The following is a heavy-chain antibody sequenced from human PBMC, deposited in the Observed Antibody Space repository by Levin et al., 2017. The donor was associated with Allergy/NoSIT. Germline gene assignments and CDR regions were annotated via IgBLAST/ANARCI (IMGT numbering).Heavy chain of an antibody. CDR3: AKEPSTYYDFWSGYYGAGYFDY. V-gene: IGHV3-23*01. Sequence: GGSLRLSCAASGFTFSSYAMSWVRQAPGKGLEWVSAISGSGGSTYYADSVKGRFTISRDNSKNTLYLQMNSLRAEDTAVYYCAKEPSTYYDFWSGYYGAGYFDYWGQGTLVTVSS. CDR1: GFTFSSYA. D-gene: IGHD3-3*01. J-gene: IGHJ4*02. CDR2: ISGSGGST.